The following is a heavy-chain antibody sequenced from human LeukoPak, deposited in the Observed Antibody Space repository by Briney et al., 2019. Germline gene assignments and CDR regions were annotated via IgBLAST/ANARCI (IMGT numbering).Heavy chain of an antibody. CDR1: GGTFSSYA. CDR3: ARDLTRDGYNHDIRYGMDV. CDR2: IIPIFRIA. Sequence: SVKVSFKASGGTFSSYAISWVRQAPGQGLEWMGRIIPIFRIANYAQKFQGRVTITADKSTSTAYMELSSLRSEDTAVYYCARDLTRDGYNHDIRYGMDVWGQGTTVTVSS. D-gene: IGHD5-24*01. V-gene: IGHV1-69*04. J-gene: IGHJ6*02.